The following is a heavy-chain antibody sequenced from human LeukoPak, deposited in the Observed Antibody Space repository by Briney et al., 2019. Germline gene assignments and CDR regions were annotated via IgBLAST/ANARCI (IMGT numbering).Heavy chain of an antibody. D-gene: IGHD3-10*01. Sequence: ASVKVSCKASGYTFTSYGISWVRQAPGQGLEWMGWISAYNGNTNYAQKLQGRVTMTTDTSTSTAYMELRSLRSDDTAVYYCVRDSEPWFGTDYYYMDVWGKGTTVTISS. V-gene: IGHV1-18*01. CDR2: ISAYNGNT. CDR3: VRDSEPWFGTDYYYMDV. CDR1: GYTFTSYG. J-gene: IGHJ6*03.